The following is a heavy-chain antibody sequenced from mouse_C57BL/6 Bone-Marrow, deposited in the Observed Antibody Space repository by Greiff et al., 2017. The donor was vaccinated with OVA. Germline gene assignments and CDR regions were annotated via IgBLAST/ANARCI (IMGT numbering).Heavy chain of an antibody. Sequence: QVHVKQSGPELVKPGASVKISCKASGYAFSSSWMNWVKQRPGKGLEWIGRIYPGAGDTNYNGKFKGKATLTADKSSSTAYMQLSSLTSEDAAVYFCGGRVDGYYAAYFDDWGQGTTLTVSS. CDR2: IYPGAGDT. CDR3: GGRVDGYYAAYFDD. V-gene: IGHV1-82*01. D-gene: IGHD2-3*01. CDR1: GYAFSSSW. J-gene: IGHJ2*01.